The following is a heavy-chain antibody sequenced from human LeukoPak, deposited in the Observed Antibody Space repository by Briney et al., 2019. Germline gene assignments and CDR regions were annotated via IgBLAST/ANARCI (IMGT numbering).Heavy chain of an antibody. J-gene: IGHJ4*02. Sequence: GGSLRLSCAASGFSFSSYAMSWVRQAPGKGLEWVSAISGSGGSTYYADSVKGRFTNSRDNSKNTLYLHMKSLRAEDTAVYYCATDYGSVNTPFISPSDNWGQGTLVTVSS. CDR2: ISGSGGST. D-gene: IGHD3-10*01. CDR3: ATDYGSVNTPFISPSDN. CDR1: GFSFSSYA. V-gene: IGHV3-23*01.